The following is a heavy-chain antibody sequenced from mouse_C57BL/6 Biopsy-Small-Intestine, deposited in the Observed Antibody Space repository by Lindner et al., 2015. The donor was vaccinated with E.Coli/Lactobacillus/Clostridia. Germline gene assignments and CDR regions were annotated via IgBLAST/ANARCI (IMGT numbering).Heavy chain of an antibody. D-gene: IGHD1-1*02. Sequence: SVKVSCKASGFTFTSFGVQWVRQARGQRLEWIGWTAFSRGNTNYAPKFQGGVTMTRDMSTSTAYMELNSLTSEDTAIYYCAADMNFSGSYSWFDPWGQGTLVTVSS. J-gene: IGHJ4*01. CDR1: GFTFTSFG. CDR3: AADMNFSGSYSWFDP. CDR2: TAFSRGNT. V-gene: IGHV1-50*01.